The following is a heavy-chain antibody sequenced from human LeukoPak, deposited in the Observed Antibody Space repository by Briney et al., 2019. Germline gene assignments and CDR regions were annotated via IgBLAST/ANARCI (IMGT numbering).Heavy chain of an antibody. D-gene: IGHD1-26*01. CDR1: GYTFTSNY. Sequence: GASVKVSCKASGYTFTSNYIHWVRQAPGQGLEWMGMIYPRDGSTSYAQKFQGRVTVTRDTSTSTVHMELSGLRSEDTAVYYCARATGTAGYYYFDYWGQGALVTVSS. J-gene: IGHJ4*02. CDR3: ARATGTAGYYYFDY. V-gene: IGHV1-46*01. CDR2: IYPRDGST.